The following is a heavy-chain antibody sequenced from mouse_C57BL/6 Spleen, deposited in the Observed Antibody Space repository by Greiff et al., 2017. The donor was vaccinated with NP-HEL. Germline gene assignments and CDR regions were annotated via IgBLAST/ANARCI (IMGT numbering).Heavy chain of an antibody. V-gene: IGHV1-82*01. Sequence: VKLQESGPELVKPGASVKISCKASGYAFSSSWMNWVKQRPGKGLEWIGRIYPGDGDTNYNGKFKGKATLTADKSSSTAYMQLSSLTSEDSAVYFCASYYGNFAWFAYWGQGTLVTVSA. CDR3: ASYYGNFAWFAY. J-gene: IGHJ3*01. CDR2: IYPGDGDT. D-gene: IGHD2-1*01. CDR1: GYAFSSSW.